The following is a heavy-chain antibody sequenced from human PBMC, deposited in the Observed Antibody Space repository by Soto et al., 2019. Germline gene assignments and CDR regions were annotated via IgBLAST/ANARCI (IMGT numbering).Heavy chain of an antibody. J-gene: IGHJ3*02. V-gene: IGHV1-69*02. CDR1: GGTFSSYT. CDR2: IIPILGIA. D-gene: IGHD6-19*01. CDR3: ASPGGMAVAGGTFDI. Sequence: QVQLVQSGAEVKKPGSSVKVSCKASGGTFSSYTISWVRQAPGQGLEWMGRIIPILGIANYAQKFQGRVTITADKSTSTAYMELSSLRSEATAVYYCASPGGMAVAGGTFDIWGQGTMVTVSS.